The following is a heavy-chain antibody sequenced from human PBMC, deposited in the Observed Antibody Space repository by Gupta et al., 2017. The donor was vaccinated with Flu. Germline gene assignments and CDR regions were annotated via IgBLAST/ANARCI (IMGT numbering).Heavy chain of an antibody. CDR3: ARRKDCSSTSCSLDY. V-gene: IGHV1-69*06. D-gene: IGHD2-2*01. CDR2: IIPIFGTA. Sequence: GGTFSSYAISWVRQAPGQGLEWMGGIIPIFGTANYAQKFQGRVTITADKSTSTAYMELSSLRSEDTAVYYCARRKDCSSTSCSLDYWGQGTLVTVSS. J-gene: IGHJ4*02. CDR1: GGTFSSYA.